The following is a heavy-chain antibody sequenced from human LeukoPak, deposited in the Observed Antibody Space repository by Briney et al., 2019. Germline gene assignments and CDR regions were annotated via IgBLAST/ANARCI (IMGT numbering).Heavy chain of an antibody. J-gene: IGHJ4*02. V-gene: IGHV1-18*04. D-gene: IGHD3-22*01. CDR1: GYTFTDYY. Sequence: ASVKVSCKTAGYTFTDYYIHWVRQAPGQGLEWMGWISAYNGNTNYAQKLQGRVTMTTDTSTSTAYMELRSLRSDDTAVYYCARGGSYYYDSSGYPLDYWGQGTLVTVSS. CDR3: ARGGSYYYDSSGYPLDY. CDR2: ISAYNGNT.